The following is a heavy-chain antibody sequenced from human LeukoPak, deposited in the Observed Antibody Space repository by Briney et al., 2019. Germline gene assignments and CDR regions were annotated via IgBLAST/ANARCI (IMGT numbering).Heavy chain of an antibody. CDR2: IKQDGSEK. CDR3: ARTRGRYDSSGPHDAFDI. D-gene: IGHD3-22*01. V-gene: IGHV3-7*01. J-gene: IGHJ3*02. CDR1: GFTFSSYW. Sequence: GGSLRLSCAASGFTFSSYWMSWVRQAPGKGLGWVANIKQDGSEKYYVDSVKGRFTISRDNAKNSLYLQMNSLRAEDTAVYYCARTRGRYDSSGPHDAFDIWGQGTMVTVSS.